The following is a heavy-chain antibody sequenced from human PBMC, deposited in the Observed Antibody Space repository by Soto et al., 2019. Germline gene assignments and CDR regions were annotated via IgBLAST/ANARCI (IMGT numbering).Heavy chain of an antibody. Sequence: GASVKVSCKASGYTFTSYAMHWVRQAPGQRLEWMGWINAGNGNTKYSQKFQGRVTITRDTSASTAYMELSSLRSEDTAVHYCARGGEEYYYYYMDVWGKGTTVTVSS. D-gene: IGHD3-10*01. CDR1: GYTFTSYA. V-gene: IGHV1-3*01. J-gene: IGHJ6*03. CDR3: ARGGEEYYYYYMDV. CDR2: INAGNGNT.